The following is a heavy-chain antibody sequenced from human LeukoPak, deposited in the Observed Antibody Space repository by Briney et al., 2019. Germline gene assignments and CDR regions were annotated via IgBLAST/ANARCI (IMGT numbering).Heavy chain of an antibody. CDR3: ARLYIAAAGKAVDY. J-gene: IGHJ4*02. V-gene: IGHV4-34*01. CDR1: GGSFSGYY. Sequence: SETLSLTCAVYGGSFSGYYWSWIRQPPGKGLEWIGEINHSGSTNYNPSLKSRVTISVDTSKNRFSLKLSSVTAADTAVYYCARLYIAAAGKAVDYWGQGTLVTVSS. D-gene: IGHD6-13*01. CDR2: INHSGST.